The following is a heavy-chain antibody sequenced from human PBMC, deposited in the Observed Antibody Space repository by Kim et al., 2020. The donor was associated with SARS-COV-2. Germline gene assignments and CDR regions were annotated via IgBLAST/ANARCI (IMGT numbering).Heavy chain of an antibody. D-gene: IGHD1-1*01. Sequence: GGSLRLSCAASGFTFSSYAMSWVRQAPGKGLEWVSSISGNGGSTYYADSVKGRFTISRDNSKNTLFLQMNNLRAEDTAVCYCAKGAGAPFFCDYWGQGTLVTVSS. CDR1: GFTFSSYA. CDR3: AKGAGAPFFCDY. CDR2: ISGNGGST. V-gene: IGHV3-23*01. J-gene: IGHJ4*02.